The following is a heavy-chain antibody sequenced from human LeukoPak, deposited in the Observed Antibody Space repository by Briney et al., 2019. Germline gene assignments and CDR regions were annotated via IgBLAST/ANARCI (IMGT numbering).Heavy chain of an antibody. V-gene: IGHV3-48*01. CDR1: GFTFSSYS. CDR2: ISSSSSTI. Sequence: GGSLGLSCAASGFTFSSYSMNWVRQAPGKGLEWVSYISSSSSTIYYADSVKGRFTISRDNSKNTLYLQMNSLRAEDTAVYYCAKFDSGSAFDIWGQGTMVTVSS. D-gene: IGHD3-10*01. CDR3: AKFDSGSAFDI. J-gene: IGHJ3*02.